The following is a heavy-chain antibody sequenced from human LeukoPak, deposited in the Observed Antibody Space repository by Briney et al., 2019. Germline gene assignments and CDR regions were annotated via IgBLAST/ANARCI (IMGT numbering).Heavy chain of an antibody. CDR2: IYYSGST. D-gene: IGHD1-26*01. V-gene: IGHV4-39*07. J-gene: IGHJ4*02. CDR3: ARGTGDYSGTYYVY. Sequence: SETLSLTCSVSGDSISSSSSYWGWIRQPPGKGLEWIGSIYYSGSTYYNTSLKSRVTISVDTSKNQFSLKLRSVTAADTAMYYCARGTGDYSGTYYVYWGQGTLVTVSS. CDR1: GDSISSSSSY.